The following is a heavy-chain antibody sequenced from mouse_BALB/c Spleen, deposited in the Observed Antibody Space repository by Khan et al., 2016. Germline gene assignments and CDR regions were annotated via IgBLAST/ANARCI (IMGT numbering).Heavy chain of an antibody. CDR2: IRSKSNNYAT. D-gene: IGHD4-1*01. CDR3: VRELGFAY. CDR1: GFTFNTNA. Sequence: EVQLVETGGGLVQPKGSLKLSCAASGFTFNTNAMNWVRQAPGKGLEWVARIRSKSNNYATYYADSVKDRFTISRDDSQSMLYLQMNNLKTEDTAMYYCVRELGFAYWGQGTQVTVSA. V-gene: IGHV10S3*01. J-gene: IGHJ3*01.